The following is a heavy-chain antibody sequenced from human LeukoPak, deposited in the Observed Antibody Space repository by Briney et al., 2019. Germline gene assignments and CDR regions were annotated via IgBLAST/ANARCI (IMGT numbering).Heavy chain of an antibody. D-gene: IGHD2-2*01. CDR3: ARDRYCSSTSCYYYYGMDV. CDR2: ISAYNGNT. J-gene: IGHJ6*04. CDR1: GYTFTSYG. Sequence: SVKVSCKVSGYTFTSYGISWVRQAPGQGLEWMGWISAYNGNTNYAQKLQGRVTMTTDTSTSTAYMELRSLRSDDTAVYYCARDRYCSSTSCYYYYGMDVWGKGTTVTVSS. V-gene: IGHV1-18*04.